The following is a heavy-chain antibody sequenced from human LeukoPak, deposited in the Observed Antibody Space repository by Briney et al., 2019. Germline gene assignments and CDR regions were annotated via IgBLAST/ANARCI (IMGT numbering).Heavy chain of an antibody. D-gene: IGHD5-18*01. CDR1: GGSISSGGYY. CDR3: ARGRDVDTAMVPGLDY. Sequence: PSETLSLTCTVSGGSISSGGYYWSWIRQHPGKGLEWIGYIYYSGSTYYNPSLKSRVTISVDTSKNQFSLKLSSVTAADTAVYYCARGRDVDTAMVPGLDYWGQGTLVTVSS. CDR2: IYYSGST. V-gene: IGHV4-31*03. J-gene: IGHJ4*02.